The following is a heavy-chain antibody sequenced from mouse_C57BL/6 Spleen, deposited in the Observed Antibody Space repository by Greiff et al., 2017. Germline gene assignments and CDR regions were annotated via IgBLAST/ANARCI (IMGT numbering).Heavy chain of an antibody. J-gene: IGHJ4*01. D-gene: IGHD1-1*01. V-gene: IGHV1-64*01. CDR1: GYTFTSYW. CDR3: ASYALRGSDMDY. CDR2: IHPNSGST. Sequence: QVQLQQPGAELVKPGASVKLSCKASGYTFTSYWMHWVKQRPGQGLEWIGMIHPNSGSTNYNEKFKSKATLTVDKSSSTAYMQLSSLTSEDSAVYYCASYALRGSDMDYWGQGTSVTVSS.